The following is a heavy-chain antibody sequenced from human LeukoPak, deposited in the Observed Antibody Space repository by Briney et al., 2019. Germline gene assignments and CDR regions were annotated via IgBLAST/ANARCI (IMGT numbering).Heavy chain of an antibody. V-gene: IGHV3-23*01. Sequence: GGSLRLSCAASGFTFSSYAMSWVRQAPGKGLEWVSAISGSGGSTYYADSVKGRFTISRGNSKNTLYLQMNSLRAEDTAVYYCAKDPDPRVRGLKVNFFDYWGQGTLVTVSS. D-gene: IGHD3-10*01. CDR2: ISGSGGST. J-gene: IGHJ4*02. CDR3: AKDPDPRVRGLKVNFFDY. CDR1: GFTFSSYA.